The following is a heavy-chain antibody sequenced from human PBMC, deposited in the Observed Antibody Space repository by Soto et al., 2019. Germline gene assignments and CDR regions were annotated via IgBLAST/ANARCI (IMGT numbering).Heavy chain of an antibody. CDR1: GGTFSSYA. Sequence: ASVKVSCKASGGTFSSYAISWVRQAPGQGLEWMGGIIPIFGTANYAQKFQGRVTITADESTSTAYMELSSLRSEDTAVYYCAREIPAYSSSLYYYYGMDVWGQGTTVTVSS. V-gene: IGHV1-69*13. CDR3: AREIPAYSSSLYYYYGMDV. J-gene: IGHJ6*02. D-gene: IGHD6-6*01. CDR2: IIPIFGTA.